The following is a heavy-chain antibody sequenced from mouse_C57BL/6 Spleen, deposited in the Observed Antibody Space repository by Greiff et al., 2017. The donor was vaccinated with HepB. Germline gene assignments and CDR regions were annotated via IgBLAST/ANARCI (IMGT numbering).Heavy chain of an antibody. Sequence: QVQLQQPGAELVMPGASVKLSCKASGYTFTSYWMHWVKQRPGQGLEWIGEIDPSDSYTNYNQKFKGKSTLTVDKSSSTAYMQLSSLTSEDSAVYYCATPPDGSSFAYWGQGTLVTVSA. J-gene: IGHJ3*01. CDR3: ATPPDGSSFAY. CDR1: GYTFTSYW. V-gene: IGHV1-69*01. CDR2: IDPSDSYT. D-gene: IGHD1-1*01.